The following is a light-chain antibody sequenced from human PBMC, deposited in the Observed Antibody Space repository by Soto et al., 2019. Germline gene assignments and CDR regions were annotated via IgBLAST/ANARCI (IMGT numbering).Light chain of an antibody. CDR3: QQRSNWPSIT. J-gene: IGKJ5*01. CDR2: DSS. Sequence: EMAVTHNPATLSLSPRETATLSCWASKNVDKFLAWYQQRPGQPPRLLIFDSSNRATGVPVRFSGSGSVTVFTLTIGSLEPEDFAVYYCQQRSNWPSITFAHGTRLEIK. V-gene: IGKV3-11*01. CDR1: KNVDKF.